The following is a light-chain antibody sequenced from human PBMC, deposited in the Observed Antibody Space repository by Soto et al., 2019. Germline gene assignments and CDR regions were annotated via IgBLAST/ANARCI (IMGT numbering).Light chain of an antibody. Sequence: QSGLTQPVSVSGSPGQAITISCTGTRNDVGAYNYVSWYQQHPGKAHKLVIYEVSHRPSGISDRVSGSKSGNTASLTISGLQAEDEADYYCSSNTSRRRHVLGTGAKETV. CDR3: SSNTSRRRHV. V-gene: IGLV2-14*01. CDR2: EVS. J-gene: IGLJ1*01. CDR1: RNDVGAYNY.